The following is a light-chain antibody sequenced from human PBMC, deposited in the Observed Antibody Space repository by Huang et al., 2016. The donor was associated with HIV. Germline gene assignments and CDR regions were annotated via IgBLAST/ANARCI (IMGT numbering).Light chain of an antibody. CDR3: QQYDNWPPGLT. V-gene: IGKV3D-15*01. Sequence: EIMMTQSPATLSVSPGGRATLSCRASQNVRNNLAWYQQKTGQAPRLLIYETSTRASGIPARFSGSGSGTEFTLTISGLQSEDFAFYYCQQYDNWPPGLTFGGGTKIEI. CDR1: QNVRNN. J-gene: IGKJ4*01. CDR2: ETS.